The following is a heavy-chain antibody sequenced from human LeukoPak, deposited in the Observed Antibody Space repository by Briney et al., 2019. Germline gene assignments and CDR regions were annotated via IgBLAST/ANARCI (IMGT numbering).Heavy chain of an antibody. V-gene: IGHV3-30-3*01. J-gene: IGHJ6*02. D-gene: IGHD6-13*01. Sequence: GRSLRLSCAASGFTFSSYAMHWVRQAPGKGLEWVAVISYDGSNKYYADSVKGRFTISRDNSKNTLYLQMNSLRAEDTAVYYCARDRYSSSWYRYYYYGMDVWGQGTTVTVSS. CDR3: ARDRYSSSWYRYYYYGMDV. CDR2: ISYDGSNK. CDR1: GFTFSSYA.